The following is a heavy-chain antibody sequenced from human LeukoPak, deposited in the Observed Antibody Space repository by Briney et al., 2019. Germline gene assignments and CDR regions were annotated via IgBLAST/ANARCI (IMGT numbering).Heavy chain of an antibody. V-gene: IGHV4-31*03. CDR3: ARDYVVVPAATYYYYYGMDV. J-gene: IGHJ6*04. CDR2: IYYSGST. CDR1: GGSISSGGYY. Sequence: SETLSLTCTVSGGSISSGGYYWSWIRQHPGKGLEWIGYIYYSGSTYYNPSLKSRVTISVDTSKNQFSLKLSSVTAADTAVYYCARDYVVVPAATYYYYYGMDVWAKGPRSPSPQ. D-gene: IGHD2-2*01.